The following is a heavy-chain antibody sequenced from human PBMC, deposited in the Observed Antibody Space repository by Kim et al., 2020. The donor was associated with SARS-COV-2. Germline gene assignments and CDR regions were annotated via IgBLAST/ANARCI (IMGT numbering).Heavy chain of an antibody. D-gene: IGHD1-26*01. V-gene: IGHV3-23*01. Sequence: YADSVKVRVTISRDNSNNTLYLQMNSLRAEDTALYSCVTAAQIVAPTRNYWGQGTLVTVSS. CDR3: VTAAQIVAPTRNY. J-gene: IGHJ4*02.